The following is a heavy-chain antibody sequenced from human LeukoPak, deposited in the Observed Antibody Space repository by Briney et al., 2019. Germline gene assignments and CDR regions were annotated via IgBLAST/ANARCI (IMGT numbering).Heavy chain of an antibody. D-gene: IGHD3-22*01. V-gene: IGHV1-2*02. CDR1: GYTFTGYY. J-gene: IGHJ4*02. CDR2: INPNSGGT. CDR3: ARDRLNYYDSSGYYSSFDY. Sequence: ASLKVSCKASGYTFTGYYMHWVRQAPGQGLEWMGWINPNSGGTNYAQKFQGRVTMTRDTSISTAYMELSRLRSDDTAVYYCARDRLNYYDSSGYYSSFDYWGQGTLVTVSS.